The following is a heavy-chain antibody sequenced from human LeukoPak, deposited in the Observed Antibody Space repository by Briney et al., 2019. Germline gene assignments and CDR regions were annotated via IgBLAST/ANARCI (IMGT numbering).Heavy chain of an antibody. D-gene: IGHD4-23*01. V-gene: IGHV5-51*01. J-gene: IGHJ4*02. Sequence: EEPLKISCKGSGYSFTSYWIGWVRQMPGKGLEWMGIIYLGDSDITYSPSFQGQVTISADKSISTAYLQWSSLKASGTAMYYCARQFGGNSEFDYWGQGTLVTVS. CDR3: ARQFGGNSEFDY. CDR2: IYLGDSDI. CDR1: GYSFTSYW.